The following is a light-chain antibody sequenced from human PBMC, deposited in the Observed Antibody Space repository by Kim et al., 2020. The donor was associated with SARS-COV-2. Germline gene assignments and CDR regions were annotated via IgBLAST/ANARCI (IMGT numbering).Light chain of an antibody. Sequence: EIVMTQSPATLSVSPGERPTLSCRASQSVGSKLAWYQQKPGQAPRLLIYGAFSRATGIPARFSGSGPGTEFTLTISSLQSEDFAVYYCQQYNNWPLTFGGGTKVDIK. J-gene: IGKJ4*01. CDR1: QSVGSK. CDR2: GAF. CDR3: QQYNNWPLT. V-gene: IGKV3-15*01.